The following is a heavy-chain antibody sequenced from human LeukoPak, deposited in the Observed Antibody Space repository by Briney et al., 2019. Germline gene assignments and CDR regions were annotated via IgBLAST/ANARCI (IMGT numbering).Heavy chain of an antibody. Sequence: GSLRLSCAASGFTFSSYSMTWVRQPPGKGLEWIGEINHSGSTNYNPSLKSRVTISVDTSKNQFSLKLSSVTAADTAVYYCARGIPDFWSGYSYYYYYYYMDVWGKGTTVTVSS. D-gene: IGHD3-3*01. CDR2: INHSGST. CDR1: GFTFSSYS. CDR3: ARGIPDFWSGYSYYYYYYYMDV. V-gene: IGHV4-34*01. J-gene: IGHJ6*03.